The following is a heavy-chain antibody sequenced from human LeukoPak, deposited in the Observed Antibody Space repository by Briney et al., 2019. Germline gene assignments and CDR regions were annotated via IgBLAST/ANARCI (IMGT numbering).Heavy chain of an antibody. D-gene: IGHD3-10*01. CDR3: AKSNGYGLVDI. Sequence: SETLSLTCTVSGGSFSSYYWTWIRQPPGKGLEWIGYIDHSGSTNYNPSLKSRVSISSDTSKNQFSLELSSVTAADTAVYYCAKSNGYGLVDIWGQGTMVTVSS. CDR2: IDHSGST. J-gene: IGHJ3*02. CDR1: GGSFSSYY. V-gene: IGHV4-59*01.